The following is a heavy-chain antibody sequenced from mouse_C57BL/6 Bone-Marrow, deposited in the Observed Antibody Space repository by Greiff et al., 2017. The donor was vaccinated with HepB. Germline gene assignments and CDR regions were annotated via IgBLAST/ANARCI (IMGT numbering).Heavy chain of an antibody. CDR2: INPGSGGT. J-gene: IGHJ2*01. CDR1: GYAFTNYL. CDR3: ARSEGY. Sequence: LVESGAELVRPGTSVKVSCKASGYAFTNYLIEWVKQRPGQGLEWIGVINPGSGGTNYNEKFKGKATLTADKSSSTAYMQLSSLTSEDSAVYFCARSEGYWGQGTTLTVSS. V-gene: IGHV1-54*01.